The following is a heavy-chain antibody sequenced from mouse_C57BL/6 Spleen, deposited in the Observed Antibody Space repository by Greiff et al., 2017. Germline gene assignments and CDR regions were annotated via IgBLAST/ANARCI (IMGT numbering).Heavy chain of an antibody. CDR1: GYTFTSYW. CDR2: IDPSDSYT. CDR3: ARSVSGYHAMDY. Sequence: VQLQQPGAELVMPGASVKLSCKASGYTFTSYWMHWVKQRPGQGLEWIGEIDPSDSYTNYNQKFKGKSTLTVDKSSSTAYMQLSSLTSEDSAVYYCARSVSGYHAMDYWGQGTSVTVSS. V-gene: IGHV1-69*01. J-gene: IGHJ4*01. D-gene: IGHD3-2*02.